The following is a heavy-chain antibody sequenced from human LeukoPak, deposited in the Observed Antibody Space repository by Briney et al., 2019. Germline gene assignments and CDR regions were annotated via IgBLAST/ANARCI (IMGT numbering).Heavy chain of an antibody. CDR3: ARDPTGEDGWSSTSCYPPFVLTKYYFDY. J-gene: IGHJ4*02. V-gene: IGHV3-21*01. CDR1: ASTLSSHG. Sequence: GPCLSPARALSASTLSSHGTDSARPDPGRGRGWGSSISSRSRYTNYAHSVKGRSTLSRANAKNSLYIQMTSLRAEDTAVYYCARDPTGEDGWSSTSCYPPFVLTKYYFDYWGQGTLVTVSS. CDR2: ISSRSRYT. D-gene: IGHD2-2*01.